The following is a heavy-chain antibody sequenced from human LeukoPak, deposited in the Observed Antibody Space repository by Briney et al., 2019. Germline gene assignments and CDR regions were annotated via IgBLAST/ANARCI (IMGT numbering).Heavy chain of an antibody. CDR3: AKDSKRWKTYYYEAGSYYFDY. CDR1: GFTFSSYA. Sequence: GGSLRLSCAASGFTFSSYAMHWVRQAPGKGLEWVAVISYDGSNKYYADSVQGRFTISRDNSKNTLYLQMNSLRPEDTAVYYCAKDSKRWKTYYYEAGSYYFDYWGQGTRVTVSS. D-gene: IGHD3-10*01. V-gene: IGHV3-30*04. J-gene: IGHJ4*02. CDR2: ISYDGSNK.